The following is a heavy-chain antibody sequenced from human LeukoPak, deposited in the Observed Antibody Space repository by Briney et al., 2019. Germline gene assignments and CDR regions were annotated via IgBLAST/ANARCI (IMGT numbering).Heavy chain of an antibody. V-gene: IGHV3-23*01. D-gene: IGHD6-19*01. CDR2: ISGSGGTT. CDR1: GFTFSSYA. Sequence: GGSLRLSXAVSGFTFSSYAMSWVRQAPGKGLEWVSVISGSGGTTYYSDSVKGRFTISRDNSKNTLYLQMNSLRAEDTAVYYCAAQWLLHGAFDIWGQGTMVTVSS. J-gene: IGHJ3*02. CDR3: AAQWLLHGAFDI.